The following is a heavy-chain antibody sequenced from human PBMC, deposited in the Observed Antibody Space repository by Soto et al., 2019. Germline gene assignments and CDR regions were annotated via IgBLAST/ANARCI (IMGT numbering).Heavy chain of an antibody. Sequence: QVQLVESGGGVVQPGRSLRLSCAASGFTFSSYAMHWVRQAPGKGLEWVEVISYDGSNKYYADSVKGRFTISRDNSKNTLYLQMNSLRAEDTAVYYCARDPGDSSGYYFSWFDPWGQGTLVTVSS. CDR3: ARDPGDSSGYYFSWFDP. J-gene: IGHJ5*02. CDR1: GFTFSSYA. V-gene: IGHV3-30-3*01. CDR2: ISYDGSNK. D-gene: IGHD3-22*01.